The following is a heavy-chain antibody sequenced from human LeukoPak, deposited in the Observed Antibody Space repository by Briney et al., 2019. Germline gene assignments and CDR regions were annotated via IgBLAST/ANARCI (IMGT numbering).Heavy chain of an antibody. CDR2: IYYSGST. Sequence: SETLSLTCTVSGGSISSYYWSWIRQPPGKGLEWIGYIYYSGSTNYNPSLKSRVTISVDTSKNQFSLKLSSVTAADTAVYYCARVGAGYSSGWYLGNYYYGMDVWGQGTTVTVSS. V-gene: IGHV4-59*01. CDR3: ARVGAGYSSGWYLGNYYYGMDV. D-gene: IGHD6-19*01. J-gene: IGHJ6*02. CDR1: GGSISSYY.